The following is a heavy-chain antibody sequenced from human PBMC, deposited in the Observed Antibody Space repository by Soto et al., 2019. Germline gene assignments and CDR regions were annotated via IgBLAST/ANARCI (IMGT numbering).Heavy chain of an antibody. J-gene: IGHJ5*02. CDR3: AREFKIAVAGSDWFDP. CDR1: GYTFTSYG. Sequence: ASVKVSCKASGYTFTSYGISWVRQAPGQGLEWMGWISAYNGNTNYAQTLQGRVTMTTDTSTSTAYMELRSLRSDDTAVYYCAREFKIAVAGSDWFDPWGQGTLVTVSS. D-gene: IGHD6-19*01. V-gene: IGHV1-18*01. CDR2: ISAYNGNT.